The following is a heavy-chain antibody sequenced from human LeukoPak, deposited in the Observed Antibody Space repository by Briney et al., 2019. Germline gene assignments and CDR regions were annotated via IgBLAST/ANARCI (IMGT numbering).Heavy chain of an antibody. D-gene: IGHD3-22*01. CDR1: GGSISSSSYY. V-gene: IGHV4-61*02. Sequence: ASETLSLTCTVSGGSISSSSYYWSWIRQPAGKGLEWIGRIQTSGSTNYSPSLKSRVTLSVDTSKNQVSLNLNSVTAADTAVYYCARGDYYYDSSGYKLDDAFDIWGPGTMVTVSS. CDR2: IQTSGST. J-gene: IGHJ3*02. CDR3: ARGDYYYDSSGYKLDDAFDI.